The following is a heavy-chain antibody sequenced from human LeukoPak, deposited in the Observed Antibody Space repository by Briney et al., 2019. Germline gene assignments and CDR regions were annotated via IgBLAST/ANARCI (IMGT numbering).Heavy chain of an antibody. J-gene: IGHJ4*02. CDR3: ARDRDGYPY. D-gene: IGHD3-22*01. CDR1: GFTFSSFW. V-gene: IGHV3-7*01. Sequence: GGSLRLCCAASGFTFSSFWMSWVRQAPGKGLEWVANVKPDGSEKNYVDSVKGRFTVSRDNPKNSVYLQMNSLRAEDTAVYYCARDRDGYPYWGQGTLVTVSS. CDR2: VKPDGSEK.